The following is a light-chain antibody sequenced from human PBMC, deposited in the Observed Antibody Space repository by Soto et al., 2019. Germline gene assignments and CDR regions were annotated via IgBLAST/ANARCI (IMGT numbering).Light chain of an antibody. CDR3: QQYNNYWT. CDR1: QSISSW. V-gene: IGKV1-5*01. J-gene: IGKJ1*01. Sequence: DIQMTQSPSTLSASVGDRVTITCRASQSISSWLAWYQQKPGKAPKLLSYDASSLESGVPSRFSGSGSATAFTLTISSLQPDDFATYYCQQYNNYWTFGQGTRVEIK. CDR2: DAS.